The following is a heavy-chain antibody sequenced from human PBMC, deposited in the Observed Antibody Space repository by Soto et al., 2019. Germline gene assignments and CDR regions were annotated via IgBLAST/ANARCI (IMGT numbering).Heavy chain of an antibody. CDR2: ISYDGSNE. V-gene: IGHV3-30*18. D-gene: IGHD1-1*01. Sequence: VGSLRLSCGASGFIFSTYGMHWVRQVLGKGLEWVAHISYDGSNEYYADSVKGRFTVSRDNAKNTLDLQMNGLKPEDTALYYCTKEYIVGTTWGYFESWGQGALVTVSS. CDR3: TKEYIVGTTWGYFES. CDR1: GFIFSTYG. J-gene: IGHJ4*02.